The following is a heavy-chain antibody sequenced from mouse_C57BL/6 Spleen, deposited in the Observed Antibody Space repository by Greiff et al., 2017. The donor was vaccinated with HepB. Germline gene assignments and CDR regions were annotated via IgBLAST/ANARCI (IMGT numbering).Heavy chain of an antibody. V-gene: IGHV6-3*01. CDR1: GFTFSNYW. J-gene: IGHJ1*03. CDR3: TGRLPWYFDV. Sequence: EVKLMESGGGLEQPGGSLKLSCVASGFTFSNYWMNWVRQSPEKGLEWVAQIRLKSDNYATHYAESVKGRFTISSDDSKSSVYLQMNNLRAEDTGIYYCTGRLPWYFDVWGTGTTVTVSS. CDR2: IRLKSDNYAT. D-gene: IGHD2-4*01.